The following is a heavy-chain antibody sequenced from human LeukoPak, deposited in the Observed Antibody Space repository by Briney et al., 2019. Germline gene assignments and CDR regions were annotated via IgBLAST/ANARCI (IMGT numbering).Heavy chain of an antibody. CDR2: IWYDGSNK. Sequence: PGGSLRLSCTASGFTFSSYGMHWVRQVPGKGLEWVAVIWYDGSNKYYADSVKGRFTISRDNSKNTLYLQMNSLRAEDTAVYYCAREGGGIAAAGTDQAFDIWGQGTMVTVSS. V-gene: IGHV3-33*01. CDR1: GFTFSSYG. D-gene: IGHD6-13*01. CDR3: AREGGGIAAAGTDQAFDI. J-gene: IGHJ3*02.